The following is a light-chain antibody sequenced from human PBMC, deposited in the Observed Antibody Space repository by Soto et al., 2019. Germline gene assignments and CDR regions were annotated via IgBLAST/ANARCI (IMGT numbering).Light chain of an antibody. CDR2: GSS. V-gene: IGKV3-20*01. Sequence: EVVLTQSPGTQSLSPGERATLSCRDSQSVSNNYFAWYQQKPGQAPRLLIFGSSDRATGIPDRFSGSGSGTDFTLTISRLEPEDFAVYYCQQYGSSPPYTFGQGTKLEIK. CDR1: QSVSNNY. J-gene: IGKJ2*01. CDR3: QQYGSSPPYT.